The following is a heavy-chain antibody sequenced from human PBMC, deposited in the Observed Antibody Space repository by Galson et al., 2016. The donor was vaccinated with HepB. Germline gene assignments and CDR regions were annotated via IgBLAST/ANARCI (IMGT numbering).Heavy chain of an antibody. CDR1: GFTFSNYA. D-gene: IGHD2/OR15-2a*01. CDR3: ARNPEVNIVLQH. J-gene: IGHJ1*01. V-gene: IGHV3-23*01. Sequence: SLRLSCAASGFTFSNYAMNWVRQAPGKGLEWVSTISPSGGTTYYADSVKGRFTISRDNAKNALYLQMNSLRDEDMAVYYCARNPEVNIVLQHWGQGTLVTVSS. CDR2: ISPSGGTT.